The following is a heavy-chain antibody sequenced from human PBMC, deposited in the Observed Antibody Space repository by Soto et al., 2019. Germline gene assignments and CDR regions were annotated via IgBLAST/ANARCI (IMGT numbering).Heavy chain of an antibody. Sequence: QVQLQESGPGLVKPSQTLSLTCTVSGGSISSGDYYWSWIRQPPGKGLEWIGYIYYSGSTYYNPSLTSRVTISVDTSKNQFSLKLSSVTAEDTAVYYCARAPPVFRLGPDGGAYFDYWGQGTLVTVSS. CDR1: GGSISSGDYY. V-gene: IGHV4-30-4*01. J-gene: IGHJ4*02. CDR2: IYYSGST. CDR3: ARAPPVFRLGPDGGAYFDY. D-gene: IGHD2-21*01.